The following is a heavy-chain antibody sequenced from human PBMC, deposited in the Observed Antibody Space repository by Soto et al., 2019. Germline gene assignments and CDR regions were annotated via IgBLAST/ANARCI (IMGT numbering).Heavy chain of an antibody. J-gene: IGHJ4*02. V-gene: IGHV4-34*01. CDR1: GGSFSGYY. CDR2: INHSGST. CDR3: ARATHLYDYVWGSYRAPFFDY. Sequence: PXGTLSLTCAVYGGSFSGYYWSWIRQPPGKGLEWIGEINHSGSTNYNPSLKSRVTISVDTSKNQFSLKLSSVTAADTAVYYRARATHLYDYVWGSYRAPFFDYWGQGTLVTVSS. D-gene: IGHD3-16*02.